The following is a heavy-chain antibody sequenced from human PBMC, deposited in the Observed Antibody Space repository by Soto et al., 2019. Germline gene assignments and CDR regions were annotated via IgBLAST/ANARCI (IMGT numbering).Heavy chain of an antibody. J-gene: IGHJ5*02. CDR1: GFTFSSYG. CDR2: IWYDGSNK. D-gene: IGHD4-17*01. Sequence: QVQLVESGGGVVQPGRSLRLSCAASGFTFSSYGMHWVRQAPGKGLEWVAVIWYDGSNKYYADSVKGRFTISRDNSKNTLYLQMNSLIAEDTAVYYCARAAHDDGDFNWFDPWGQGTLVTVSS. CDR3: ARAAHDDGDFNWFDP. V-gene: IGHV3-33*01.